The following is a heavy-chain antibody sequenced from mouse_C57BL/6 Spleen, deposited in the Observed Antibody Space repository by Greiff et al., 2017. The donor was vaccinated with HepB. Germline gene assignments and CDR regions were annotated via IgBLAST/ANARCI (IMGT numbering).Heavy chain of an antibody. CDR1: GYTFTSYW. V-gene: IGHV1-52*01. D-gene: IGHD1-1*01. CDR3: AMGSTTVVSKYFDV. J-gene: IGHJ1*03. Sequence: VQLQQPGAELVRPGSSVKLSCKASGYTFTSYWMHWVKQRPIQGLEWIGNIDPSDSETHYNQKFKDKATLTVDKSSSTAYMQLSSLTSEDSAVYYCAMGSTTVVSKYFDVWGTGTTVTVSS. CDR2: IDPSDSET.